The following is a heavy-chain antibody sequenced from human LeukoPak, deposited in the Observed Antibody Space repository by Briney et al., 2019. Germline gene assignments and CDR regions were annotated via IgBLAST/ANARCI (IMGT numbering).Heavy chain of an antibody. CDR3: ARDLGGSYYYGPGSYYNWFDP. CDR1: GYTFTSYD. CDR2: ISAYNGNT. J-gene: IGHJ5*02. V-gene: IGHV1-18*01. Sequence: ASVKVSCKASGYTFTSYDINWVRQAPGQGLEWMGWISAYNGNTNYAQKLQGRVTMTTDTSTSTAYMELRSLRSDDTAVYYCARDLGGSYYYGPGSYYNWFDPWGQGTLVTVSS. D-gene: IGHD3-10*01.